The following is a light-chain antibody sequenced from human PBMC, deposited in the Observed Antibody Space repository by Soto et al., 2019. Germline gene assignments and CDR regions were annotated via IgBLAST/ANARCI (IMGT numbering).Light chain of an antibody. V-gene: IGKV1-12*01. CDR3: QQTSSFPLT. J-gene: IGKJ4*01. CDR2: AAS. CDR1: QGLVSW. Sequence: DIQVTQSPSSVSASVGDRVTITCRASQGLVSWLAWYQQKPGKAPKLLIYAASSFQSGVPSRFSGSGSGTDFTLTISSLKPEDFATYYCQQTSSFPLTFGGGNKVEIK.